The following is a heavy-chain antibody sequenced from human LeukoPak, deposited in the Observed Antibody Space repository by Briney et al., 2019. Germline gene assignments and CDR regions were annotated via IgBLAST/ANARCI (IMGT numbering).Heavy chain of an antibody. CDR2: IHSDGSST. Sequence: GGSLRLSRAASGFTFSSYWMHWVRQAPGKGLVWVSRIHSDGSSTSYADSVRGRFTISRDDAKSTPYLQMNSLRAEDTAVYYCARSGWPYYFDYWGQGTLVTVSS. J-gene: IGHJ4*02. CDR3: ARSGWPYYFDY. CDR1: GFTFSSYW. D-gene: IGHD3-22*01. V-gene: IGHV3-74*01.